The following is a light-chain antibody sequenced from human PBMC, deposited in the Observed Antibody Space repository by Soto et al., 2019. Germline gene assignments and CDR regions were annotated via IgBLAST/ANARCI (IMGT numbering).Light chain of an antibody. Sequence: QSVLTQPPSVSAAPGQTVTISCSGSSSNIGNNYVSWYQQLPGTAPKLLIYDNNKRPSGIPDRFSGSKSGTSATLGITGLQTGDEAVYYCGTWDRSLSAVVFGGGTQLTVL. CDR2: DNN. CDR1: SSNIGNNY. V-gene: IGLV1-51*01. CDR3: GTWDRSLSAVV. J-gene: IGLJ2*01.